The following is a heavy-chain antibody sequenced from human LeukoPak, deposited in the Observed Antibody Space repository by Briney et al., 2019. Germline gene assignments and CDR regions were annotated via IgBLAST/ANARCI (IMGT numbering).Heavy chain of an antibody. J-gene: IGHJ4*02. V-gene: IGHV1-69*05. CDR2: IIPIFGTA. CDR1: GGTFSSYA. D-gene: IGHD2-2*02. CDR3: ARPHCSSTSCYTSNYYYFDY. Sequence: SVKVSCKASGGTFSSYAISWVRQAPGQGLEWMGGIIPIFGTANYAQKFQGRVTITTDESTSTAYLQWSSLKASDTAMYYCARPHCSSTSCYTSNYYYFDYWGQGTLVTVSS.